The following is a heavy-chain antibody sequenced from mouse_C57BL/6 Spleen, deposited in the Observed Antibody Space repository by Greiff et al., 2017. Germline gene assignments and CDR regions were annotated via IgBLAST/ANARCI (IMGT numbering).Heavy chain of an antibody. V-gene: IGHV5-17*01. D-gene: IGHD1-1*01. CDR1: GFTFSDYG. CDR3: ASAYYYGGSYYAMDY. Sequence: EVKLVESGGGLVKPGGSLKLSCAASGFTFSDYGMHWVRQAPEKGLEWVAYISRGSSTIYYADTVKGRFTISRDNANNTLCLQMTRLRSEDPAMYYWASAYYYGGSYYAMDYWGQGTSVTVAS. CDR2: ISRGSSTI. J-gene: IGHJ4*01.